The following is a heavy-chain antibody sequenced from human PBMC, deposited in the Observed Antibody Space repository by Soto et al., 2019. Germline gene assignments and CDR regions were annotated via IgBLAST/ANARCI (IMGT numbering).Heavy chain of an antibody. Sequence: GGSLRLSCAASGFTFDDYAMHWVGQAPGKGLEWVSGISWNSGSIGYADSVKGRFTISRDNAKSSLYLQMNSLRAEDTALYYCAKEGVMGGYYYGMDVWGQGTTVTVSS. CDR2: ISWNSGSI. CDR1: GFTFDDYA. J-gene: IGHJ6*02. D-gene: IGHD2-8*01. V-gene: IGHV3-9*01. CDR3: AKEGVMGGYYYGMDV.